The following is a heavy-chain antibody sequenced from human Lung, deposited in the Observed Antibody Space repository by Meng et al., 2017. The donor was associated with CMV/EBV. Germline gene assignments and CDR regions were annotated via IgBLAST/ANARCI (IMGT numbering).Heavy chain of an antibody. Sequence: YCAASGCSFSSYAMHWVRQAPGKGLEWVALIAHDGSRTSYADSVMGRFTISRDDSMKMVFLQMNTLRGDDTAVYYCAKGTVTSVGIDHWGQGSLVTVSS. CDR3: AKGTVTSVGIDH. CDR2: IAHDGSRT. D-gene: IGHD4-17*01. V-gene: IGHV3-30*18. J-gene: IGHJ5*02. CDR1: GCSFSSYA.